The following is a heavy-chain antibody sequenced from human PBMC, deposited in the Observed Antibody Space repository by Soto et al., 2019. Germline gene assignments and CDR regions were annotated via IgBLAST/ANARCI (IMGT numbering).Heavy chain of an antibody. CDR1: GGTISSGDDY. J-gene: IGHJ4*02. CDR3: ASWTSFDSAGGTYRVGSSGCFDY. V-gene: IGHV4-30-4*01. D-gene: IGHD3-16*02. Sequence: QVQLQESGPGLVKPSQTLSLTCSVSGGTISSGDDYWSWIRQHPGQGLEWIGYSHSSGSTFYNPSLKSRVTISMDTSKNQFYLTLSSVTAADTAVDSCASWTSFDSAGGTYRVGSSGCFDYWGQGTLVSVSS. CDR2: SHSSGST.